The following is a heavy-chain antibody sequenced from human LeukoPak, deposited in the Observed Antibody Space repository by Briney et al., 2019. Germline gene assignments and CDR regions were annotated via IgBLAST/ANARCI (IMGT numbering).Heavy chain of an antibody. CDR1: GGTFSSYA. J-gene: IGHJ4*02. D-gene: IGHD2-2*02. CDR3: ARGESIPTMCEY. V-gene: IGHV1-69*05. Sequence: GASVKVSCKASGGTFSSYAISWVRQAPGQGLEWMGGIIPIFGTANYAQEFQGRVTITTDESTSTAYMELSSLRSEDTAVYYCARGESIPTMCEYWGQGTLVTVSS. CDR2: IIPIFGTA.